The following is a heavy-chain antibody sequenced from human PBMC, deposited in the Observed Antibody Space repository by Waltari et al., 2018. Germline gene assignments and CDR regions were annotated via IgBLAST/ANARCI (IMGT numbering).Heavy chain of an antibody. D-gene: IGHD5-12*01. Sequence: QVQLQESGPGLVKPSETLSLTCAVSGYSISSGYYWGWIRQPPGKGLEWIGSIYHSGSTCDNPIPKSRVTISVDTSKNQFARKLSSVTAADTAVYYCARITHSGYDLSGTFDYWGQGTLVTVSS. J-gene: IGHJ4*02. CDR2: IYHSGST. V-gene: IGHV4-38-2*01. CDR3: ARITHSGYDLSGTFDY. CDR1: GYSISSGYY.